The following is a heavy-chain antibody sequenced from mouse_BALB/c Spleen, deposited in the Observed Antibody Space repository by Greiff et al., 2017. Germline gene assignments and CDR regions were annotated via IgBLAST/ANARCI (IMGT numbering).Heavy chain of an antibody. Sequence: EVMLVESGGGLVQPGGSLKLSCAASGFTFSSYGMSWVRQTPDKRLELVATINSNGGSTYYPDSVKGRFTISRDNAKNTLYLQMSSLKSEDTAMYYCARDVGYWGQGTTLTVSS. V-gene: IGHV5-6-3*01. CDR1: GFTFSSYG. CDR3: ARDVGY. CDR2: INSNGGST. J-gene: IGHJ2*01.